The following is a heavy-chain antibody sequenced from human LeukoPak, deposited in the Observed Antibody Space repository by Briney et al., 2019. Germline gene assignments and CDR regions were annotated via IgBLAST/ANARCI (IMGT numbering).Heavy chain of an antibody. Sequence: GGSLRLSCRTSGFMFDQYAMSWVSQAPGKGLEWVSGIGASGSTYYSDSVKGRFTISRDNSKNTLFLQIINLRVEDTAVYYCAKDNYYDTSGGFFAYWGQGALVSVSS. J-gene: IGHJ4*02. V-gene: IGHV3-23*01. CDR3: AKDNYYDTSGGFFAY. CDR2: IGASGST. CDR1: GFMFDQYA. D-gene: IGHD3-22*01.